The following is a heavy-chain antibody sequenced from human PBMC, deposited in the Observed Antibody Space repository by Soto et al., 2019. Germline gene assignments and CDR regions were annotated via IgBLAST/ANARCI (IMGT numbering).Heavy chain of an antibody. CDR3: ARDNSDSGGYYYFDY. CDR2: IWFDGSNK. Sequence: PGGSLRLSCAASGFSFSTYVMHWVRQAPGKGLECVAVIWFDGSNKQYADSVKGRFTISRDNSKNTLYLQMNSLIVEDTAVYYCARDNSDSGGYYYFDYWGQGTLVTVSS. V-gene: IGHV3-33*01. D-gene: IGHD3-22*01. J-gene: IGHJ4*02. CDR1: GFSFSTYV.